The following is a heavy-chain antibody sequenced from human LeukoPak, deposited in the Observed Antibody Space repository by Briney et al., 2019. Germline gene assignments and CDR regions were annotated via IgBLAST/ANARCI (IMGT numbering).Heavy chain of an antibody. J-gene: IGHJ4*02. Sequence: PGGSLRLSCAASGFTFSTYWMSWVRQAPGKGRKWVATINQDGSEEYYVDSMKGRFTISGDHSKNSLYLQMHSLRADDTAVYYCVKPYYYSSGSLNWGQGTLVTVSS. CDR3: VKPYYYSSGSLN. D-gene: IGHD3-10*01. V-gene: IGHV3-7*01. CDR1: GFTFSTYW. CDR2: INQDGSEE.